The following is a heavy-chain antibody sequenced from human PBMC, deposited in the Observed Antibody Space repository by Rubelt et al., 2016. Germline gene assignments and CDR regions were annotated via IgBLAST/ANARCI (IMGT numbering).Heavy chain of an antibody. Sequence: QLQLQESGPGLVKPSETLSLTCTVSGVSISVSSYYWGWIRQPPGKGLEWIGEINHSGSTNYNPSLKRRVTMSVDTSKNQFSRKLRSVTAADTAGYYCARGEFDSSDYWGQETLVTVSS. CDR1: GVSISVSSYY. CDR2: INHSGST. D-gene: IGHD3-10*01. V-gene: IGHV4-39*07. J-gene: IGHJ4*02. CDR3: ARGEFDSSDY.